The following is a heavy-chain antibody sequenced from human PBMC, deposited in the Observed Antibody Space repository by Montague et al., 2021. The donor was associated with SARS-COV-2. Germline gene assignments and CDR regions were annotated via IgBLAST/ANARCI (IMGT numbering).Heavy chain of an antibody. CDR3: ARGGAAARRTPGECFYYGMDV. V-gene: IGHV3-30*04. J-gene: IGHJ6*02. CDR1: GFTFSNYA. D-gene: IGHD2-2*01. Sequence: SLRLSCAASGFTFSNYAMHWVRQAPGKGLEWVALISYDGSNEFYTDSVKGRFTISRDNYKNTMYLRMNSLRAEDTAVYYCARGGAAARRTPGECFYYGMDVWGQGTTVTVSS. CDR2: ISYDGSNE.